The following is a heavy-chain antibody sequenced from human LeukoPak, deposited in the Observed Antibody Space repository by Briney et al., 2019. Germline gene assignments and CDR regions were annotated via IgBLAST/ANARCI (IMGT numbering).Heavy chain of an antibody. CDR3: AGSYRLDY. J-gene: IGHJ4*02. Sequence: SETLSLTCTVSGGSISSSSYYWGWIRQPPGKGLEWTGSIYYSGSTYYNPSLKSRVTISVDTSKNQFSLKLSSVTAADTAVYYCAGSYRLDYWGQGTLVTVSS. CDR1: GGSISSSSYY. V-gene: IGHV4-39*01. D-gene: IGHD1-26*01. CDR2: IYYSGST.